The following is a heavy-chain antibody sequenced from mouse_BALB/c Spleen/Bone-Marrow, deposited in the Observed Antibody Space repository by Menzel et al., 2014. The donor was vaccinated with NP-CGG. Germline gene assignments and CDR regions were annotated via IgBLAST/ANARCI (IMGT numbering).Heavy chain of an antibody. J-gene: IGHJ2*01. V-gene: IGHV1-4*01. CDR2: INPTTDYT. Sequence: VQGVESGAELAKPGASVKMSCEASGYTFSTYGMHWVKQRPGQGLEWIGYINPTTDYTEYNQKFKDKATLTADRSSSTAYMQLSSLTSEDSAVYYCARDVDYWGQGTTLTVSS. CDR3: ARDVDY. CDR1: GYTFSTYG.